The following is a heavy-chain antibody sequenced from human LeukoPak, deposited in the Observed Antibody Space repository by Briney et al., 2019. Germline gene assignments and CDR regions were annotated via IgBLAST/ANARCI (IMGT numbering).Heavy chain of an antibody. V-gene: IGHV4-59*01. CDR3: ARGGGKFDY. Sequence: SETLSLTCTVSGGSISSYYWSWIRQPPGKGLEWVGCIYYTGSTNYNPSLKSRVTISVDTSKNQFSLKLSSVTAADTAVYYCARGGGKFDYWGQGTLVTVSS. D-gene: IGHD3-10*01. J-gene: IGHJ4*02. CDR2: IYYTGST. CDR1: GGSISSYY.